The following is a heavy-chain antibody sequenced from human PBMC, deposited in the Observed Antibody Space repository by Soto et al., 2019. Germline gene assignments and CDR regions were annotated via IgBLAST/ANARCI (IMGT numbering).Heavy chain of an antibody. CDR3: ARGWEPLTSGYGFDY. Sequence: QVQLVQSGAEVKKPGASVKVSCKASGYTFTGYYMHWVRQAPGQGLEWMGWINPNSGGTNYAQKFQGCVTMTRDTSISTAYMELRRLRSDDTAVYYCARGWEPLTSGYGFDYWGQGTLVTVSS. CDR2: INPNSGGT. V-gene: IGHV1-2*04. CDR1: GYTFTGYY. J-gene: IGHJ4*02. D-gene: IGHD1-26*01.